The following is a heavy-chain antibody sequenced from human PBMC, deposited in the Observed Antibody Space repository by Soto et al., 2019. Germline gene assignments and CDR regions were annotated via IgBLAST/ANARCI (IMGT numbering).Heavy chain of an antibody. Sequence: QVQMVESGGGVVQPGRSLRLACAASGFTFTSYALHWVRQAPGKGLEWVAVISHDGSNKYYADSVRGRFTISRDNSKETLYLQMDSLRDEDTAVYYCAKGYCSSFTCYADFWGQGTLVSVSS. V-gene: IGHV3-30*18. CDR2: ISHDGSNK. D-gene: IGHD2-2*01. J-gene: IGHJ4*02. CDR3: AKGYCSSFTCYADF. CDR1: GFTFTSYA.